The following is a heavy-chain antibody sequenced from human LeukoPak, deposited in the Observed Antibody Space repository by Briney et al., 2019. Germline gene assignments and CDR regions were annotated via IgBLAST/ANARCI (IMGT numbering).Heavy chain of an antibody. D-gene: IGHD6-13*01. V-gene: IGHV1-24*01. CDR1: GYTLTELS. J-gene: IGHJ6*04. CDR2: FDPEDGET. Sequence: AASVKVSCKVSGYTLTELSMHWVRQAPGKGLEWMGGFDPEDGETIYAQKFQGRVTMTEDTSTDTAYMELSSLRSEDTAVYYCAQSRAAAAGTNDYYYYGMDVWGKGTTVTVSS. CDR3: AQSRAAAAGTNDYYYYGMDV.